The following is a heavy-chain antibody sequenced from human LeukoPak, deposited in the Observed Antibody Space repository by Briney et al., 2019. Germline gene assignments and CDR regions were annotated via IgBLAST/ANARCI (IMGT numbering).Heavy chain of an antibody. Sequence: GGSLRLSCAASGFTFTDYWMTWVRQAPGKGPEWVANINLDGSEKWYVDSVRGRFTISRDNARNSLYLQMNGLRADDTAVYYCARGAGTGNYYAYWGQGTLVTVSS. CDR2: INLDGSEK. V-gene: IGHV3-7*01. D-gene: IGHD1-1*01. J-gene: IGHJ4*02. CDR3: ARGAGTGNYYAY. CDR1: GFTFTDYW.